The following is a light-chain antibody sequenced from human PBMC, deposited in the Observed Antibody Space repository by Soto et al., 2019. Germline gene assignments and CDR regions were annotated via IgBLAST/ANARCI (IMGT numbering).Light chain of an antibody. J-gene: IGLJ2*01. CDR2: DVS. V-gene: IGLV2-11*01. Sequence: QSALTQPRSVSGSPGQSVTISCTGTSSDVGGYNYVSWYQQHPGKAPKLMIYDVSKRPSGVHDRFSGSKSGNTASLTISGLQAEDEADYYCCSYAGSHTYVVFGGGTKVTVL. CDR3: CSYAGSHTYVV. CDR1: SSDVGGYNY.